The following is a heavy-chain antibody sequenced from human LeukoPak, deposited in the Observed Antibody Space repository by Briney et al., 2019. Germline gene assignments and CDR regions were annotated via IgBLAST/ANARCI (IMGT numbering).Heavy chain of an antibody. V-gene: IGHV3-9*01. CDR2: ISWNSGNI. CDR3: AKDPGWGSSDFYYFES. D-gene: IGHD3-22*01. CDR1: GFTFDDYA. J-gene: IGHJ4*02. Sequence: GGSLRLSCAASGFTFDDYAMHWVRQAPGKGLEWVSGISWNSGNIGYADSVKGRFTISRDNAKNSLYLQMNSLRAEDTALYHCAKDPGWGSSDFYYFESWGQGTLVTVSS.